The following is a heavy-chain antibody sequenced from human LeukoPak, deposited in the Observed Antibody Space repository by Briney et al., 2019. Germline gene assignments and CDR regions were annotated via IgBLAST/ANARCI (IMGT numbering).Heavy chain of an antibody. D-gene: IGHD1-26*01. CDR3: ARGTIGSYSSVHD. CDR1: GYTFTGYY. J-gene: IGHJ1*01. CDR2: INPKSGGT. V-gene: IGHV1-2*02. Sequence: VASVKVSCKASGYTFTGYYMHWVRQAPGQGLEWVGWINPKSGGTDYAQRLRGRVTMTTDTSIATAYMELRRLTSDDTAVYFCARGTIGSYSSVHDWGQGTLVTVSS.